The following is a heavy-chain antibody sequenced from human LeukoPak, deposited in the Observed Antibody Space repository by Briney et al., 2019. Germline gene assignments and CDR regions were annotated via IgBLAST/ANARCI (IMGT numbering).Heavy chain of an antibody. Sequence: PGGSLRLSCAASGFTLSTYGMHWVRQAPGKGLEWVAVISSDGSNKFYADSVKGRFTISRDGSKNTLYLQMNSLGPDDTAVYFCAKPQVTANWYYFHYWGQGTLVTVSS. CDR3: AKPQVTANWYYFHY. D-gene: IGHD2-21*02. CDR1: GFTLSTYG. J-gene: IGHJ4*02. CDR2: ISSDGSNK. V-gene: IGHV3-30*18.